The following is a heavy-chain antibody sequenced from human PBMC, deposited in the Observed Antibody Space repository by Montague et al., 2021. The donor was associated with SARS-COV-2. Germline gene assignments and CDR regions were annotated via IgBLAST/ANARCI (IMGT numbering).Heavy chain of an antibody. V-gene: IGHV6-1*01. D-gene: IGHD3-16*01. CDR1: GDSVAKKRGR. J-gene: IGHJ5*02. CDR2: TYYRKKRDS. CDR3: ARDGGTVITFLGVGYLRGGLNWFEP. Sequence: CAISGDSVAKKRGRWEEHRYEPRKSFESQGGTYYRKKRDSDYAESVKRRLVITPDTSKNQVSLQLNSVIPADTAVYYCARDGGTVITFLGVGYLRGGLNWFEPWGQGTLVTVSS.